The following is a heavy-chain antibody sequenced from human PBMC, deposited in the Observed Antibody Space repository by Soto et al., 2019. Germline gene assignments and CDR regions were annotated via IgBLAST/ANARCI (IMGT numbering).Heavy chain of an antibody. V-gene: IGHV1-18*01. J-gene: IGHJ5*02. CDR2: ISAYDGKT. CDR1: GYTSNSYG. D-gene: IGHD3-3*01. CDR3: ARDPHEFWRSYWVDP. Sequence: ASVNVSFYSSGYTSNSYGINWLRQAPGQRLELMGWISAYDGKTTYAEKFQGRVTLTTDTSTSTAYMELRSLRSDDTAIYYCARDPHEFWRSYWVDPGG.